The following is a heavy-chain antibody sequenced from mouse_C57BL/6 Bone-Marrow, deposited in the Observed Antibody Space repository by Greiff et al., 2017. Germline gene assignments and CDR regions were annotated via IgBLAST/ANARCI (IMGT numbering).Heavy chain of an antibody. CDR2: IFPGSGST. CDR1: GYTFTSHW. Sequence: VKLQQSGPELVRPGASVKISCKAPGYTFTSHWMQWVRQRPGQGLEWIGEIFPGSGSTYSNEKFKGKATLTVDTSSNTAYMQLSSLTSEDSAFYFCAILSHLWYLDYWGQGTTLTVSS. CDR3: AILSHLWYLDY. D-gene: IGHD2-1*01. V-gene: IGHV1-56*01. J-gene: IGHJ2*01.